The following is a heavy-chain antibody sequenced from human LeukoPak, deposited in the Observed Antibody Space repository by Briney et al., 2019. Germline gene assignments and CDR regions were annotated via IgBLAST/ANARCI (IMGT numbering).Heavy chain of an antibody. J-gene: IGHJ4*02. CDR3: AKDLIPVVATIGRLFDY. Sequence: GGSLRLSCAASGFTFSSYAMSWVRQAPGKGLEWVSAISGSGGSTYYADSVKGRFTISRDNSKNTLYLQMNSLRAEDTAVHYCAKDLIPVVATIGRLFDYWGQGTLVTVSS. CDR1: GFTFSSYA. CDR2: ISGSGGST. D-gene: IGHD5-12*01. V-gene: IGHV3-23*01.